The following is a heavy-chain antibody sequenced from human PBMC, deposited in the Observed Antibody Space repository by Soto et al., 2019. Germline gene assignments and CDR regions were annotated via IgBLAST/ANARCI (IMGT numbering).Heavy chain of an antibody. Sequence: SVKVSCKASGGTFSSYAISWVRQAPGQGLEWMGGIIPIFGTANYAQKFQGRVTITADKSTSTAYMELSSLRSEDTAVYYCARSAVVVPAALLWYWFDPWGQGTLVTVS. D-gene: IGHD2-2*01. J-gene: IGHJ5*02. CDR1: GGTFSSYA. V-gene: IGHV1-69*06. CDR3: ARSAVVVPAALLWYWFDP. CDR2: IIPIFGTA.